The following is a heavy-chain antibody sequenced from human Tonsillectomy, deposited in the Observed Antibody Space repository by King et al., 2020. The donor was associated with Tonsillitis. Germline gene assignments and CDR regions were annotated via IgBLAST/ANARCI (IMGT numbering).Heavy chain of an antibody. V-gene: IGHV3-23*04. Sequence: VKLVESGGALVQPGGSLRLSCAASGFTFSSYAMSWVRQAPGKGLEWVSSISDSGGSTFYADSVKGRFTISRDNSKNTLYLQMKSLRDEDTAVYYCVKHSGRHSGGEGGQGTLVTVSS. J-gene: IGHJ4*02. CDR3: VKHSGRHSGGE. CDR2: ISDSGGST. D-gene: IGHD1-26*01. CDR1: GFTFSSYA.